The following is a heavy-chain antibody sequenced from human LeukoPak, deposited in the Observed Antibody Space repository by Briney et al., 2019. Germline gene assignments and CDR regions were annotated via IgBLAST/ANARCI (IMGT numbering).Heavy chain of an antibody. J-gene: IGHJ4*02. CDR2: INPTSGGT. CDR1: GYTFTGYY. Sequence: GASVTVSCKSSGYTFTGYYMHWVRSAPGQGLEWMGWINPTSGGTNYVQKFQGRVNMTRDTSISKAYMELSRLRSDDTAVYYCARSYYDFWSGYSIRVLDYWGQGTLVTVSS. V-gene: IGHV1-2*02. CDR3: ARSYYDFWSGYSIRVLDY. D-gene: IGHD3-3*01.